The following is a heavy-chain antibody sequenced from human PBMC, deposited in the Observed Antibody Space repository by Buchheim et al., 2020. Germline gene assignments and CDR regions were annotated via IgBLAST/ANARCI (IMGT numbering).Heavy chain of an antibody. CDR2: INHSGST. CDR3: ASIPYYYGSGSYYVDY. CDR1: GGSFSGYY. D-gene: IGHD3-10*01. Sequence: QVQLQQWGAGLLKPSETLSLTCAVYGGSFSGYYWSWICQPPGKGLEWIGEINHSGSTNYNPSLKSRVTISVDTSKNQFSLKLSSVTAADTAVYYCASIPYYYGSGSYYVDYWGQGTL. J-gene: IGHJ4*02. V-gene: IGHV4-34*01.